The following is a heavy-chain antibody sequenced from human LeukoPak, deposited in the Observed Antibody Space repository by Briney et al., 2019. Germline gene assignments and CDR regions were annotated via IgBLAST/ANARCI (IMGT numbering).Heavy chain of an antibody. CDR3: AGYYYGTENYHNHPNFDY. CDR2: INHSGST. D-gene: IGHD3-10*01. J-gene: IGHJ4*02. V-gene: IGHV4-34*01. CDR1: GGSFSTYY. Sequence: SETLSLTCAVYGGSFSTYYWSWIRQPPGKGLEWIGEINHSGSTTYNPSLESRVTISIDTSKNQFSLRLSSVTAADTAVYYCAGYYYGTENYHNHPNFDYWGQGTLVTVSS.